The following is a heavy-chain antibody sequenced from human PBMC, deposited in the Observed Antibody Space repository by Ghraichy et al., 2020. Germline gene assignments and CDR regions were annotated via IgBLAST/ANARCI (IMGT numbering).Heavy chain of an antibody. V-gene: IGHV2-5*01. J-gene: IGHJ4*02. CDR2: VYWNDDK. CDR1: WFSLSTSGVG. CDR3: VHRLWWAFDY. D-gene: IGHD4/OR15-4a*01. Sequence: GPTLVKPTQTLTLTCTFSWFSLSTSGVGVGWIRQPPGEALEWLALVYWNDDKRYSPSLKSRLTITKDTSKNQVVLTMTNMDPVDTATYYCVHRLWWAFDYWGQGILVTVSS.